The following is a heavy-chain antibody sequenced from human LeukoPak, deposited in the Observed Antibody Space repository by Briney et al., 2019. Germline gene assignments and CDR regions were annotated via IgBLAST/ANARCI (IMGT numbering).Heavy chain of an antibody. CDR2: ISAYNGNT. CDR3: ARSIALGWYRYYYYYMDV. CDR1: GYTFTSYG. Sequence: ASVKVSCKASGYTFTSYGISWVRQAPGQGLEWMGWISAYNGNTNYAQKFQGRVTITADKSTSTAYMELSSLRSEDTAVYYCARSIALGWYRYYYYYMDVWGKGTTVTISS. J-gene: IGHJ6*03. D-gene: IGHD6-19*01. V-gene: IGHV1-18*01.